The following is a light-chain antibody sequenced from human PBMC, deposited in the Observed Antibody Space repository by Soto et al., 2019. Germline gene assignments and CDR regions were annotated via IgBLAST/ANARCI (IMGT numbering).Light chain of an antibody. V-gene: IGKV1-5*01. CDR2: DAS. Sequence: DIQMTQSPSTLSASVGDRVTITCRASQSISSWLAWYQQKTGKDPKIMIYDASSLESGVPSRFSGSGSGTEFTLTISTLQPDDFATYYCQQYNSYPRTLGQGNKGDI. J-gene: IGKJ1*01. CDR3: QQYNSYPRT. CDR1: QSISSW.